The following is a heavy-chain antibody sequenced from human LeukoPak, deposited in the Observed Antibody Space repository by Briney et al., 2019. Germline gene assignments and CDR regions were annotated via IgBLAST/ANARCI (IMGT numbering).Heavy chain of an antibody. D-gene: IGHD6-13*01. V-gene: IGHV1-18*01. CDR2: ISAYTVNT. CDR3: ARRGSSWYEFDY. CDR1: GYTFTSYG. J-gene: IGHJ4*02. Sequence: APVKVSCKASGYTFTSYGISWVRQAPGQGLEWMGWISAYTVNTNYAEQLQGRVTVTTDTSTSTAYMELRSLRSDDTAVYYCARRGSSWYEFDYWGQGTLVTVSS.